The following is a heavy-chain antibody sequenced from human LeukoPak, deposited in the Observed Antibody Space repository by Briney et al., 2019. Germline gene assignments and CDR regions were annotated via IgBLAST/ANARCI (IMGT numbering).Heavy chain of an antibody. V-gene: IGHV1-8*01. CDR3: ARPYPRLDDAFDI. J-gene: IGHJ3*02. CDR1: GYTFTSYD. D-gene: IGHD3-16*01. Sequence: ASVKVSCKASGYTFTSYDIDWVRQATGQGLEWMGWMNPNSGNTGYAQKFQGRVTMTRNTSISTAYMELSILRSEDTAVYYCARPYPRLDDAFDIWGQGTMVTVSS. CDR2: MNPNSGNT.